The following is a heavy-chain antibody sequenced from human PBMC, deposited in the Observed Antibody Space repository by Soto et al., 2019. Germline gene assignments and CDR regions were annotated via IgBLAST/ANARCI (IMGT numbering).Heavy chain of an antibody. CDR1: GYSFTRYW. D-gene: IGHD3-10*01. CDR2: IYPGDSDT. Sequence: PGESLKISCKGSGYSFTRYWIGWVRQMPGKGLEWMGIIYPGDSDTRYSPSFQGQVTISADKSISTAYLQWSSLKASDTAMYYCARLRGIYHYASRPPPYMDVSGKGTTVTVSS. V-gene: IGHV5-51*01. CDR3: ARLRGIYHYASRPPPYMDV. J-gene: IGHJ6*03.